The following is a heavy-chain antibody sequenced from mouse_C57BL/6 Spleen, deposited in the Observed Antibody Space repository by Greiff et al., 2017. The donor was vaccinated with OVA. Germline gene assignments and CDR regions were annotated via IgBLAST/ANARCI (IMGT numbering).Heavy chain of an antibody. D-gene: IGHD2-4*01. CDR2: IDPSDSYT. Sequence: QVQLQQPGAELVKPGASVKLSCKASGYTFTSYWMQWVKQRPGQGLEWIGEIDPSDSYTNYNQKFKGKATLTVDTSSSTAYMQLSSLTSEDSAVYDCERAPYDYDEGFAYWGQGTLLTVSA. CDR3: ERAPYDYDEGFAY. CDR1: GYTFTSYW. J-gene: IGHJ3*01. V-gene: IGHV1-50*01.